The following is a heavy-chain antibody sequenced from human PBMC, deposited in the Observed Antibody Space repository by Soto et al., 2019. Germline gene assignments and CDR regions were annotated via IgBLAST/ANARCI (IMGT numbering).Heavy chain of an antibody. CDR2: IYYSGRT. J-gene: IGHJ4*02. CDR3: GRSGRYGRGDSGGFDD. V-gene: IGHV4-59*01. D-gene: IGHD4-17*01. CDR1: GCSIRDYF. Sequence: KPSETLSLTCTVSGCSIRDYFWTWIRQPPGKGLEWIGYIYYSGRTNYNPSLKSRVSISVDTSKNHFSLQLRSVTDADTGVYYCGRSGRYGRGDSGGFDDWGPGTTVTVSS.